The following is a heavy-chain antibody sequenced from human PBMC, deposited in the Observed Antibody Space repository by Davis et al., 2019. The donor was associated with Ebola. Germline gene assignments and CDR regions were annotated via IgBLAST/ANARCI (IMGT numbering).Heavy chain of an antibody. Sequence: GGSLRLSCAASGFTFNKYAMSWVRQAPGKGLEWVSVVSGRATTIYYADSVKGRFTISRDNSKNTLYLQMNSLRVEDTAVYYCAKVLSSYLDFYYGMGVWGKGTTVTVSS. D-gene: IGHD2/OR15-2a*01. CDR1: GFTFNKYA. V-gene: IGHV3-23*01. J-gene: IGHJ6*04. CDR2: VSGRATTI. CDR3: AKVLSSYLDFYYGMGV.